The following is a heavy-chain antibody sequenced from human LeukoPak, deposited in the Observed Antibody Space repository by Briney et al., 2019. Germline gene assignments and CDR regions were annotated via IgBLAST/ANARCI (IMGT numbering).Heavy chain of an antibody. D-gene: IGHD3-22*01. CDR2: INHSGST. J-gene: IGHJ4*02. CDR3: VGRVSTFDY. Sequence: PSETLSLTCAVYGGSFSGYYWSWIRQPPGKGLEWIGEINHSGSTNYNPSLKSRVTISVDTSKNQFSLKLSSVTAADTAVYYCVGRVSTFDYWGQGTLVTVSS. V-gene: IGHV4-34*01. CDR1: GGSFSGYY.